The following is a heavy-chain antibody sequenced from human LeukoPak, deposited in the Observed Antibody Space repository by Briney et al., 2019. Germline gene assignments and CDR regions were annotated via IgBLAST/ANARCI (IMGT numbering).Heavy chain of an antibody. J-gene: IGHJ6*02. CDR1: GYTFTSYG. Sequence: ASVKVSCKASGYTFTSYGISWVRQAPGQGLEWMGWISAYNGNTNYAQKLQGRVTITADESTSTAYMELSSLRSEDTAVYYCASSYNWNPYYYYGMDVWGQGTTVTVSS. CDR3: ASSYNWNPYYYYGMDV. V-gene: IGHV1-18*01. CDR2: ISAYNGNT. D-gene: IGHD1-20*01.